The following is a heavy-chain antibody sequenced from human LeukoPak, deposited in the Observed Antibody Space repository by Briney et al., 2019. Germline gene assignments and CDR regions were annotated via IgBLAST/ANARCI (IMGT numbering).Heavy chain of an antibody. J-gene: IGHJ4*02. CDR2: ISSNGGST. CDR3: ARADIMITFGGVIVIRGPFDY. Sequence: SGGSLRLSCAASGFTFSSYGMHWVRQAPGKGLEYVSAISSNGGSTYYANSVKGRFTISRDNSKNTLYLQMGSLRAEDMAVYYCARADIMITFGGVIVIRGPFDYWGQGTLVTVSS. CDR1: GFTFSSYG. V-gene: IGHV3-64*01. D-gene: IGHD3-16*02.